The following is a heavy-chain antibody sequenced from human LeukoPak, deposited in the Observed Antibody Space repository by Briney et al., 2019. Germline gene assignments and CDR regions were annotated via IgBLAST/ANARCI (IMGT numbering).Heavy chain of an antibody. D-gene: IGHD5-18*01. V-gene: IGHV4-39*07. CDR3: ARYTEGTARGDYFDY. CDR2: IYYSGST. Sequence: PSETLSLTCTVSGGSISSRSYYWGWIRQPPGKGLEWIGSIYYSGSTYYNPSLKSRVTISVDTSKNQFSLKLSSVTAADTAVYYCARYTEGTARGDYFDYWGQGTLVTVSS. J-gene: IGHJ4*02. CDR1: GGSISSRSYY.